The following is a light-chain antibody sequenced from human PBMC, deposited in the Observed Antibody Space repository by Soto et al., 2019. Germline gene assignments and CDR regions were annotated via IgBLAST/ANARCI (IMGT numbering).Light chain of an antibody. CDR3: QEYNSYPLT. CDR2: KAS. V-gene: IGKV1-5*03. J-gene: IGKJ4*01. CDR1: QSISSW. Sequence: DIQMTQSPSTLSASVGDRVTITCRASQSISSWLAWYQQKPGKAPKLLIYKASSLESGVPSRFSGSGSGTEFTLTISSLQPDDYATYYCQEYNSYPLTFGGGTKVDMK.